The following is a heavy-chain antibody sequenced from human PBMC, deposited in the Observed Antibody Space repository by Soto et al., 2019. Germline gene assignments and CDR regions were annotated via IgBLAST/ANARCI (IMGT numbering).Heavy chain of an antibody. CDR3: ARDRLPTHYYHFYGMDV. V-gene: IGHV3-74*01. CDR1: GFTFSTYW. CDR2: ISSDGSST. J-gene: IGHJ6*02. D-gene: IGHD3-16*01. Sequence: QPGGSLRLSCVASGFTFSTYWMYWVRQAPGKGLVWVSRISSDGSSTSYADSVKGRFTISRDNAKNTLYLQMNSLRAEDTAVYYCARDRLPTHYYHFYGMDVWGQGTTVTVSS.